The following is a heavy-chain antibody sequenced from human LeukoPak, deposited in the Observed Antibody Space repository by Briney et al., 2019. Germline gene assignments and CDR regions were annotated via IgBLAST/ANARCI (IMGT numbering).Heavy chain of an antibody. Sequence: GASVKVSCKASGYTLTSYAMHWVRQAPGQRLEWMGWINAGNGNTKYSQKFQGRVTITRDTSASTAYMELSSLRSEDTAVYYCARDRARGYSYGYWFDPWGQGTLVTVSS. V-gene: IGHV1-3*01. D-gene: IGHD5-18*01. CDR3: ARDRARGYSYGYWFDP. CDR2: INAGNGNT. CDR1: GYTLTSYA. J-gene: IGHJ5*02.